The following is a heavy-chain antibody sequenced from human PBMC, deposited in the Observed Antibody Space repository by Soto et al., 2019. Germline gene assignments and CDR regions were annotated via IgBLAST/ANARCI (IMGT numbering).Heavy chain of an antibody. V-gene: IGHV4-30-4*01. CDR1: GGSISSGDYY. Sequence: QVQLQESGPGLVKPSQTLSLTCTVSGGSISSGDYYWSWIRQPPGKGLEWIGYIYYSGSTYYNPSLKSRVTISVDTSKNQFSLKLSSVTAADTAVYYCARALDEVDPRRPDYDILTGSSYYFDYWGQGTLVTVSS. J-gene: IGHJ4*02. CDR3: ARALDEVDPRRPDYDILTGSSYYFDY. D-gene: IGHD3-9*01. CDR2: IYYSGST.